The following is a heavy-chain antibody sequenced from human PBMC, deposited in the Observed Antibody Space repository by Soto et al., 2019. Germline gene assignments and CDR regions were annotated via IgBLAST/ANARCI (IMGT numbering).Heavy chain of an antibody. CDR1: GGSISSGGYY. Sequence: QVQLQESGPGLVKPSQTLSLTCTVSGGSISSGGYYWSWIRQHPGKVLEWIGYIYYSGSPYYNPSLKSRVTISVDTSKNQFSLKLSSVTAADTAGYYCARTGDVRYFDYWGQGTLVTVSS. CDR3: ARTGDVRYFDY. J-gene: IGHJ4*02. D-gene: IGHD3-10*01. CDR2: IYYSGSP. V-gene: IGHV4-31*03.